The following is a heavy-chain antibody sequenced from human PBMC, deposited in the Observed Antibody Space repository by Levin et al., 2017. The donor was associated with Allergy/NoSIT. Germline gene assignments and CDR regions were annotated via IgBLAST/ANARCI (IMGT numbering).Heavy chain of an antibody. CDR3: AREEYSTSSYSSFDM. J-gene: IGHJ3*02. CDR2: ITGSGNTI. CDR1: GFTFSSHE. Sequence: GESLKISCAASGFTFSSHEMNWVRQSPGKGLEWVSYITGSGNTIYYADSVKGRFTISRDNAKNSLYLQMNSLRAEDTGVYYCAREEYSTSSYSSFDMWGQGTMVTVSS. V-gene: IGHV3-48*03. D-gene: IGHD6-6*01.